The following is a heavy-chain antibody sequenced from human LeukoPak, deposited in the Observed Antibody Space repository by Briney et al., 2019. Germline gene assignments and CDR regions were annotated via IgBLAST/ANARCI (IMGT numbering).Heavy chain of an antibody. CDR1: GFTVSSNY. CDR2: IYSGGST. J-gene: IGHJ4*02. V-gene: IGHV3-53*01. Sequence: PGGSLRLSCAASGFTVSSNYMSWVRQAPGKGLEWVSVIYSGGSTYYADSVKGRFTISRDNSKSTLYIQMNSLRAEDTAVYYCAKDRPYSSSWYGAGDYWGQGTLVTVSS. CDR3: AKDRPYSSSWYGAGDY. D-gene: IGHD6-13*01.